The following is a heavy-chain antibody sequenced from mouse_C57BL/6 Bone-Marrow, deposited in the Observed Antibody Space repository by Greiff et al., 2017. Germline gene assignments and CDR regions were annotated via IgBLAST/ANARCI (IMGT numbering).Heavy chain of an antibody. J-gene: IGHJ2*01. CDR1: GYTFTSYW. V-gene: IGHV1-53*01. CDR2: INPSNGGT. Sequence: VQLQQPGTELVKPGASVKLSCKASGYTFTSYWMHWVKQRPGQGLEWIGNINPSNGGTNYNEKFKSKATLTVDKSSSTAYMQLSSLTSEDSAVYYCARELGPYYSNYVGFPFDYWGQGTTLTVSS. D-gene: IGHD2-5*01. CDR3: ARELGPYYSNYVGFPFDY.